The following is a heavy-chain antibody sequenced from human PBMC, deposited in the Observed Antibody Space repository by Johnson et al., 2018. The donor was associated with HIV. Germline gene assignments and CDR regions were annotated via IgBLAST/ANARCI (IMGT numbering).Heavy chain of an antibody. D-gene: IGHD3-22*01. CDR3: ARDRSYYYEKDAFDI. Sequence: VQVLESGGGLVQPGGSLRLSCAASGFTVSSNYMSWVRQAPGKGLEWVSVIYSGGSTYYADSVKGRFTISRDNSKNTLYLQMNSLRAEDTAVYYCARDRSYYYEKDAFDIWGQGTMVTVSS. CDR2: IYSGGST. CDR1: GFTVSSNY. V-gene: IGHV3-66*02. J-gene: IGHJ3*02.